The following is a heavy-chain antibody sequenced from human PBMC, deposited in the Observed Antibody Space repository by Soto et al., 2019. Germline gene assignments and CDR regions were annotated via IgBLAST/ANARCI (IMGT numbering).Heavy chain of an antibody. D-gene: IGHD6-6*01. CDR1: GYTFTSYY. CDR3: ARDRRLSSIAAPAYYYNGMDF. CDR2: INPSGGST. Sequence: QVQLVQSGAEVKKPGASVKVSCKASGYTFTSYYMHWVRQAPGQGLEWMGIINPSGGSTSYAQKFHGGVTMTRDTSTSTVYMELSSLRSEDTAVYYCARDRRLSSIAAPAYYYNGMDFWGQGTTVTVSS. V-gene: IGHV1-46*01. J-gene: IGHJ6*02.